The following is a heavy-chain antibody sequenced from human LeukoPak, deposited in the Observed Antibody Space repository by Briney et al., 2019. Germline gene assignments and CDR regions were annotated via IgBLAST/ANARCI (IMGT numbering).Heavy chain of an antibody. J-gene: IGHJ4*02. D-gene: IGHD3-22*01. Sequence: GGSLRLSCAASGFTFSSYSMNWVRQAPGKGLEWVSSISSSSSYIYYADSVKGRFTISRDNAKNSLYLQMNSLRAEDTAVYYCAKVYYYDSSGYPPPGNYWGQGTLVTVSS. CDR2: ISSSSSYI. CDR3: AKVYYYDSSGYPPPGNY. CDR1: GFTFSSYS. V-gene: IGHV3-21*04.